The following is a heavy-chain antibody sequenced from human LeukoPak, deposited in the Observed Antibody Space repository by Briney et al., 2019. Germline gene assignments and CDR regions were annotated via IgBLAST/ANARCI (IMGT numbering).Heavy chain of an antibody. CDR2: ITTSGGTT. D-gene: IGHD6-19*01. V-gene: IGHV3-23*01. J-gene: IGHJ4*02. Sequence: PGGSLRLSCAASGFTFSSYAMSWVRQAPGKGLEWVSAITTSGGTTYYADSVKGRFTISRHNPKNTLYLQMNSLRAEDTALYYCATHDYSSARYFDYWGQGTLVTVSS. CDR1: GFTFSSYA. CDR3: ATHDYSSARYFDY.